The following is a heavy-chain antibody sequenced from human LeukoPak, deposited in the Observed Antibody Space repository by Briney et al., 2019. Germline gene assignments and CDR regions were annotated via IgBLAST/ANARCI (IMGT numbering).Heavy chain of an antibody. CDR3: ARAYSIWFDP. D-gene: IGHD6-13*01. V-gene: IGHV4-59*01. CDR2: IYYSGST. CDR1: GGSISSYY. Sequence: PSETLSLTCTVSGGSISSYYWSWIRKPPGKGQEWIGYIYYSGSTNYNPSLKSRVTISVDTSKNQFSLKLSSVTAADTAVYYCARAYSIWFDPWGQGTLVTVSS. J-gene: IGHJ5*02.